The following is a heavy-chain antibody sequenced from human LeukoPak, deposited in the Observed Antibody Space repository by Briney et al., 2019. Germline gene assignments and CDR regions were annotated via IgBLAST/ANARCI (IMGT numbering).Heavy chain of an antibody. D-gene: IGHD6-19*01. CDR3: ARRSQAGGTGIGY. Sequence: ASVKVSCKASGYTFTSYDINWVRQATGQGLEWMGWMNPNSGNTGSAQKFQGRLTMTRNTSISTAYMELSSLGSEDTAVYYCARRSQAGGTGIGYWGQGTLVTVSS. CDR2: MNPNSGNT. V-gene: IGHV1-8*01. CDR1: GYTFTSYD. J-gene: IGHJ4*02.